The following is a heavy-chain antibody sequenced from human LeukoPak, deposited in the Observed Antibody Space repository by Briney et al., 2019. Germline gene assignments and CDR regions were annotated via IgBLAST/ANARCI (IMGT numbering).Heavy chain of an antibody. CDR1: GFTFSSYA. V-gene: IGHV3-7*03. CDR3: ATPLDYYDTSGYHQGGD. Sequence: GGSLRLSCAASGFTFSSYAMHWVRQAPGKGLEWVANIKQDGSKKNYVDSVKGRFTISRDNAKNSLYLQMNSLRAEDTAVYYCATPLDYYDTSGYHQGGDWGQGTLVTVSS. D-gene: IGHD3-22*01. CDR2: IKQDGSKK. J-gene: IGHJ4*02.